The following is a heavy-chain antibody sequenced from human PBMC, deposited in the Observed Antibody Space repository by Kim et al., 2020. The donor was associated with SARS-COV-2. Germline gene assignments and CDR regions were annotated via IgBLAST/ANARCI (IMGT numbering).Heavy chain of an antibody. CDR3: ATAPAVAGPPYYYYYGMDV. J-gene: IGHJ6*02. CDR2: FDPEDGET. CDR1: GYTLTELS. D-gene: IGHD6-19*01. Sequence: ASVKVSCKVSGYTLTELSMHWVRQAPGKGLEWMGGFDPEDGETIYAQKFQGRVTMTEDTSTDTAYMELSSLRSEDTAVYYCATAPAVAGPPYYYYYGMDVRGQGTTVTVS. V-gene: IGHV1-24*01.